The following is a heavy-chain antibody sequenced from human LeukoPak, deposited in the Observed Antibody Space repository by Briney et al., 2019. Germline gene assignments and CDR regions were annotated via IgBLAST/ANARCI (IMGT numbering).Heavy chain of an antibody. CDR1: GYTFNAYT. Sequence: ASVKVSCKASGYTFNAYTIHWVRQAPGQGFEWMGWIDADNGDTACSQNLQGRVTITKDASARTVYMELTSLRSEDTATYYCARGSTSDWPLDHWGQGTLRTISP. V-gene: IGHV1-3*01. J-gene: IGHJ4*02. D-gene: IGHD6-19*01. CDR2: IDADNGDT. CDR3: ARGSTSDWPLDH.